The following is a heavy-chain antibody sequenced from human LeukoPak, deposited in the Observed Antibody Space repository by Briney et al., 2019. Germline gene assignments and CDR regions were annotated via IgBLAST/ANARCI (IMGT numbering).Heavy chain of an antibody. CDR2: IWYDGSNK. J-gene: IGHJ4*02. Sequence: GGSLRLSCAASGFTFSNYGMHWVRQAPGKGLEWVAVIWYDGSNKYYADSVKGRFTISRNNSKNTLYLQINSLRAEDTAVYYCAREPIAAVRFDYWGQGTLVTVSS. CDR1: GFTFSNYG. D-gene: IGHD6-13*01. CDR3: AREPIAAVRFDY. V-gene: IGHV3-33*01.